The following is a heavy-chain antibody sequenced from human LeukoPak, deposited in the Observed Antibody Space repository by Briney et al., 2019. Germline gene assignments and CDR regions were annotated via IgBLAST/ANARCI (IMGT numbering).Heavy chain of an antibody. Sequence: NSSETLSLTCAVYGGSFSGYYWSWIRQPPGKGLEWIGEINHSGSTNYNPSLKSRVTISVDTSKNQFSLKLSSVTAADTAVYYCARAILLWFGELKGGFDPWGQGNLVTVSS. J-gene: IGHJ5*02. V-gene: IGHV4-34*01. CDR3: ARAILLWFGELKGGFDP. D-gene: IGHD3-10*01. CDR2: INHSGST. CDR1: GGSFSGYY.